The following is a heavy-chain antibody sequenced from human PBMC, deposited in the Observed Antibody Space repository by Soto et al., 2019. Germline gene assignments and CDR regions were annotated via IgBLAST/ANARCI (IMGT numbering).Heavy chain of an antibody. D-gene: IGHD7-27*01. CDR3: AKNWNWGSLVH. Sequence: SETLSLTCAVSGGSISSGGYSWSWIRQPPGKGLEWIGYMYHSGSTYYNPSLKSRVTISIDTSKNQFSLKLSSVTAADTAVYYCAKNWNWGSLVHWGQGTLVTVSS. V-gene: IGHV4-30-2*01. CDR1: GGSISSGGYS. J-gene: IGHJ4*02. CDR2: MYHSGST.